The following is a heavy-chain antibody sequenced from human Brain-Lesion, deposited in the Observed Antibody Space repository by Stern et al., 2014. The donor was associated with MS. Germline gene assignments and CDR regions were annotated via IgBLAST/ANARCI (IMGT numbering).Heavy chain of an antibody. D-gene: IGHD6-19*01. Sequence: QLQLQESGPGLVKPSETLSLTCTVSGGSIGRSSYYWGWIRQPPGKGLEWIGNIFYTGTTFYEPSLTSRVTLSVATPTNHFPPWLTSVTAADTAVYYCARGAGVFDSWGQGTLVTVSP. J-gene: IGHJ4*02. V-gene: IGHV4-39*02. CDR2: IFYTGTT. CDR1: GGSIGRSSYY. CDR3: ARGAGVFDS.